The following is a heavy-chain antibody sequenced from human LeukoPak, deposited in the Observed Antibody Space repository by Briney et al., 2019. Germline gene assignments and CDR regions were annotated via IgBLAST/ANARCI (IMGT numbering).Heavy chain of an antibody. CDR3: ARDSSPRYYDFWSGYSIATADAFDI. J-gene: IGHJ3*02. CDR1: GYTFTSYG. D-gene: IGHD3-3*01. CDR2: ICAYNGNT. Sequence: ASVKVSCKASGYTFTSYGISWVRQAPGQELEWMGWICAYNGNTNYAQKLQGRVIMTTDTSTSTAYLELRSLRYDDTAVYYCARDSSPRYYDFWSGYSIATADAFDIWGQGTMVTVSS. V-gene: IGHV1-18*01.